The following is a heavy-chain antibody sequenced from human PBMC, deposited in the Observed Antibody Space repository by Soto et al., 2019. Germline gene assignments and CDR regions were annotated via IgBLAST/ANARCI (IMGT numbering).Heavy chain of an antibody. V-gene: IGHV3-66*04. CDR1: GVTVSSNY. J-gene: IGHJ4*02. CDR2: IYSGGST. Sequence: EVQLVESGGGLVQPGGSLRLSCAASGVTVSSNYMSWVRQAPGKGLEWVSVIYSGGSTYYADSVKGRFTISRDNSKNTLYLQMNSLLAEDTAVYYWARHGYNYGGGYFDYWGQGTLFTVSS. CDR3: ARHGYNYGGGYFDY. D-gene: IGHD5-18*01.